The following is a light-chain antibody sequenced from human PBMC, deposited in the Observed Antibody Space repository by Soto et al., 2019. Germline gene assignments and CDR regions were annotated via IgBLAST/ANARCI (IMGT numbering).Light chain of an antibody. Sequence: SYELTQPPSVSVSPGQTASITCSGDKLGDKYACWYQQKPGQXXXXXXXXXSXRXSGXXXXXXXXXXXXXXXXXXSXXQAMDEADYYCQAWDSSTVVFGGGTKLTVL. CDR1: KLGDKY. V-gene: IGLV3-1*01. CDR2: XXS. J-gene: IGLJ2*01. CDR3: QAWDSSTVV.